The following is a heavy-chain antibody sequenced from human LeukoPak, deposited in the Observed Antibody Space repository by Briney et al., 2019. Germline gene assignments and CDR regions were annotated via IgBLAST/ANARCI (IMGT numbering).Heavy chain of an antibody. V-gene: IGHV4-34*01. CDR2: IYYSGST. CDR1: GGSFSGYY. Sequence: SETLSLTCAVYGGSFSGYYWSWIRQPPRKGLEWIASIYYSGSTYYNPSLKSRVTISVDTSKNQFSLKLSSVTAADTAVYYCARHKYSSGWPPEGAFDIWGQGTMVTVSS. CDR3: ARHKYSSGWPPEGAFDI. D-gene: IGHD6-19*01. J-gene: IGHJ3*02.